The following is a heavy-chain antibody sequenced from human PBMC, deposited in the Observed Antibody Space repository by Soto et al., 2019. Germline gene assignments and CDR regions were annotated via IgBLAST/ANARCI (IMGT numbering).Heavy chain of an antibody. V-gene: IGHV4-34*02. CDR1: GGSFSDYY. CDR3: ARDHSSWYEMGAFDI. Sequence: QVQLQQWGAGLLKPSETLSLTCAVYGGSFSDYYWSWIRQPPGKGLEWIGEVNHRGSTNYNPSLKSRVTISADTSKNQFSLKLSSVTAADTAVYYCARDHSSWYEMGAFDIWGQGTMVTVSS. J-gene: IGHJ3*02. D-gene: IGHD6-13*01. CDR2: VNHRGST.